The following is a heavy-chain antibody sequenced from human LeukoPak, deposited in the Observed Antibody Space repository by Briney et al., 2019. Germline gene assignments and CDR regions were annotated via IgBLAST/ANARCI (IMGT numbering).Heavy chain of an antibody. V-gene: IGHV3-53*01. CDR3: ARNALTDGYLSSGYSATGYN. J-gene: IGHJ4*02. D-gene: IGHD3-22*01. Sequence: GGSLRLSCAASGFTVSSNYMSWVRQAPGKGLEWVSVIYSGGSTYYAASVKGRFTISRDNSKNTLYLQMNSLRAEDPAVYYFARNALTDGYLSSGYSATGYNCGERALV. CDR1: GFTVSSNY. CDR2: IYSGGST.